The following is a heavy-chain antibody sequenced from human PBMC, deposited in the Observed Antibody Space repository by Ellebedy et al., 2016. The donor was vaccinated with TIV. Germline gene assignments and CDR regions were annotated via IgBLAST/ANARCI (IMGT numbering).Heavy chain of an antibody. J-gene: IGHJ4*02. D-gene: IGHD2-2*01. V-gene: IGHV4-59*01. CDR3: AASESADSDY. Sequence: MPSETLSLTCTVSGGSIRNYYCTWIRQPPGRGLEWIGHMYYSGSSNYNPSLKIRVTMSIDTSKNQFSLKMSYVTAADTAVYYCAASESADSDYWGPGTLVTVSS. CDR1: GGSIRNYY. CDR2: MYYSGSS.